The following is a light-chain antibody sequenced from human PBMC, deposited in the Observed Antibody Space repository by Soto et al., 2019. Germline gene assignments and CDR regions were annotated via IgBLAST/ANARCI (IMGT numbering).Light chain of an antibody. J-gene: IGLJ3*02. CDR1: SSDIGGHNY. V-gene: IGLV2-14*01. CDR2: EVT. Sequence: QSALTQPASVSGSPGQSITISCTGTSSDIGGHNYVSWYQHFPGTAPKLILYEVTQRPSGVSPRFSGSKSGNTASLTISGLQSEDEADYYCSSYTTTATLMFGGGTKVTVL. CDR3: SSYTTTATLM.